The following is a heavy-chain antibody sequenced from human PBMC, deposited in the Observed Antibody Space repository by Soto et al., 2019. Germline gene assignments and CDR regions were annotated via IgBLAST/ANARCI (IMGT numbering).Heavy chain of an antibody. CDR2: ISGSGGST. CDR1: GFTFSSYA. V-gene: IGHV3-23*01. J-gene: IGHJ4*02. CDR3: AKAGRESGSYYMRQKGYYFDY. D-gene: IGHD1-26*01. Sequence: GGSLRLSCAASGFTFSSYAMSWVRQAPGKGLEWVSAISGSGGSTYYADSVKGRFTISRDNSKNTLYLQMNSLRAEDTAVYYCAKAGRESGSYYMRQKGYYFDYWGQGTLVTVSS.